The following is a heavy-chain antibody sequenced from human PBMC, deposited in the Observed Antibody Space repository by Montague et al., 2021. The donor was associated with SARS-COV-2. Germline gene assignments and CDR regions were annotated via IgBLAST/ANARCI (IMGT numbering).Heavy chain of an antibody. CDR2: IYTSGST. CDR3: ARDREDRYGGGRTAYGMDV. CDR1: GGSISSGSYY. V-gene: IGHV4-61*02. J-gene: IGHJ6*02. Sequence: TLSLTCTVSGGSISSGSYYWSWIRQPAGKGLEWIGRIYTSGSTNYNPSLKSRVTISVDTSKNQFSLKLSSVTAADTAVYYCARDREDRYGGGRTAYGMDVWGQGTTVTVSS. D-gene: IGHD1-26*01.